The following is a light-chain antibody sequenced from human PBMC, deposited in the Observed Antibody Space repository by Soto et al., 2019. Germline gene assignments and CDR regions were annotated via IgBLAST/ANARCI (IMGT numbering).Light chain of an antibody. V-gene: IGKV3-20*01. CDR2: VAS. Sequence: EIVLTQSPGTLSLSPGERASLSCRASQSVTSSYLAWYQQKPGQAPRLLIYVASNRATGIPDRFSGSGSGTDFTLTINRLEPEDFAVYYCQQYGNSPLTFGQGTKVEIK. CDR3: QQYGNSPLT. J-gene: IGKJ1*01. CDR1: QSVTSSY.